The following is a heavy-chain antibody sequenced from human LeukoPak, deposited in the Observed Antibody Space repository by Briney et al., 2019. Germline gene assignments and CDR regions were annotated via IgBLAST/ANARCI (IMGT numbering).Heavy chain of an antibody. CDR1: GYTFTSYG. J-gene: IGHJ4*02. D-gene: IGHD6-13*01. CDR2: ISTYNGNT. Sequence: GSVKVSCKASGYTFTSYGISWMRQAPGQGLEWMGWISTYNGNTKYVQKLQGRVTMTTDTSTSTAYMELRSLRSDDTAVYYCARRGFGIAAAGTGDYWGQGTLVTVSS. V-gene: IGHV1-18*01. CDR3: ARRGFGIAAAGTGDY.